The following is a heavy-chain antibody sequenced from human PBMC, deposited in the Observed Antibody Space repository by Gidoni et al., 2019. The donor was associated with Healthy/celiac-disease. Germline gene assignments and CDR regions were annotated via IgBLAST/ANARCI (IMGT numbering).Heavy chain of an antibody. D-gene: IGHD3-10*01. CDR2: INPNSGGT. CDR3: ARGVSYYGSGSYDPYYYYGMDV. V-gene: IGHV1-2*02. CDR1: GYTFTGYY. J-gene: IGHJ6*02. Sequence: QVQLVQSGAEVKKPGASVKVSCKASGYTFTGYYMHWVRQAPGQGLEWMGCINPNSGGTNYAQKFQGRVTMTRDTSISTAYMELSRLRSDDTAVYYCARGVSYYGSGSYDPYYYYGMDVWGQGTTVTVSS.